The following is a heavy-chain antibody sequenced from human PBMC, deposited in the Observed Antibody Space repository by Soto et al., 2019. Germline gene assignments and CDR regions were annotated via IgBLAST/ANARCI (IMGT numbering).Heavy chain of an antibody. CDR3: ARTDVYTSQGDYFDS. CDR2: IYYSGST. CDR1: GGSIRSYY. D-gene: IGHD1-20*01. V-gene: IGHV4-59*01. Sequence: SETLSLTCTVSGGSIRSYYWSWIRQPPGKGLEWIGYIYYSGSTNYNPSLKSRVTISVDTSKNQFSLKLSSVTAADTAVYYCARTDVYTSQGDYFDSWGQGALVTVSS. J-gene: IGHJ4*02.